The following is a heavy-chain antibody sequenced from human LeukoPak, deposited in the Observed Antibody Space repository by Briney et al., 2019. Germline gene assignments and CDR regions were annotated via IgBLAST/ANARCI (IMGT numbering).Heavy chain of an antibody. D-gene: IGHD6-13*01. V-gene: IGHV3-23*01. CDR1: GFTFSSYA. Sequence: GGSLRLSCAASGFTFSSYAMSWVRQAPGKGLEWVSAISGSGGSTYYADSVKGRFTISRDNSKNTLYLQMNSLRTEDTAVYYCAKDSGYTTSWYFGDYWGQGTLVTVSS. CDR3: AKDSGYTTSWYFGDY. J-gene: IGHJ4*02. CDR2: ISGSGGST.